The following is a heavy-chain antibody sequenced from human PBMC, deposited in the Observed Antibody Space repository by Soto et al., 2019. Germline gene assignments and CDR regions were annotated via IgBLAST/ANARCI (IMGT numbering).Heavy chain of an antibody. Sequence: GGSLRLSCAASGFTFSSYAMSWVRQAPGKGLEWVSGINWNSETVGYADSVKGRFTISRDSAKNSLYLQMTTLRPEDTALYFCARDQDLGGYDLRPMYGLDVWGQGTTVTVSS. CDR3: ARDQDLGGYDLRPMYGLDV. D-gene: IGHD5-12*01. J-gene: IGHJ6*02. V-gene: IGHV3-20*04. CDR2: INWNSETV. CDR1: GFTFSSYA.